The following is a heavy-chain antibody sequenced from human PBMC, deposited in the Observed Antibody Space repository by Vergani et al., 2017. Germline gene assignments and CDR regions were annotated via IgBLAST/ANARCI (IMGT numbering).Heavy chain of an antibody. CDR1: GYTFTGYY. CDR3: ARGNCGVNCPKYNWLAP. CDR2: INPNSGDT. J-gene: IGHJ5*02. Sequence: QVQLVQSGAEVKKPGASVKVSCKASGYTFTGYYMHWVRQAPGQGLEWMGWINPNSGDTNYAQRFQGRVTMTRDTSISTAYMELSRLRSDDTVVYYCARGNCGVNCPKYNWLAPWGRGILVTVSS. D-gene: IGHD2-21*01. V-gene: IGHV1-2*02.